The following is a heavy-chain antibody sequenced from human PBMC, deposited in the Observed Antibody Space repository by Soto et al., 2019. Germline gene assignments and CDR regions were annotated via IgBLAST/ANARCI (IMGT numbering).Heavy chain of an antibody. CDR1: EFTFSKYW. CDR2: INMDGTKT. Sequence: GGSLRLSCVASEFTFSKYWMHWVRQAPGKGLVWVSRINMDGTKTAYADSVKGRFTVSRDNANNTLYLQMNSLGVEDTAVYYCARDYYYDSRSSSVNWFDPWGQGTLVTAPQ. J-gene: IGHJ5*02. V-gene: IGHV3-74*01. CDR3: ARDYYYDSRSSSVNWFDP. D-gene: IGHD3-22*01.